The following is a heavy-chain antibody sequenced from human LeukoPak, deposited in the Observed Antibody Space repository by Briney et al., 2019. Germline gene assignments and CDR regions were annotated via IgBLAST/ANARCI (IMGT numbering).Heavy chain of an antibody. V-gene: IGHV4-38-2*02. CDR2: IYHSGST. J-gene: IGHJ6*02. CDR1: GYSISSGYY. Sequence: PSETLSLTCTVSGYSISSGYYWGWIRQPPGKGLEWIGSIYHSGSTYYNPSLKSRVTISVDTSKNQFSLKLSSVTAADTAVYYCASTVRDGYRGDYYGMDVWGQGTTVTVSS. D-gene: IGHD5-24*01. CDR3: ASTVRDGYRGDYYGMDV.